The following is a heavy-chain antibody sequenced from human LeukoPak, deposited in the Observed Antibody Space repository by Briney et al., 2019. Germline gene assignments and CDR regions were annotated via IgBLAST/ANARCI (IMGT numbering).Heavy chain of an antibody. CDR1: GYTFTSYD. CDR2: MNPNSGNT. J-gene: IGHJ4*02. D-gene: IGHD6-19*01. CDR3: ARQQWLVRAVDC. Sequence: GASVKVSCKASGYTFTSYDINGVRQATGQGLEWMGWMNPNSGNTGYAQKFQGRVTMTRNTSISTAYMELSSLRSEDTAVYYCARQQWLVRAVDCWGQGTLVTVSS. V-gene: IGHV1-8*01.